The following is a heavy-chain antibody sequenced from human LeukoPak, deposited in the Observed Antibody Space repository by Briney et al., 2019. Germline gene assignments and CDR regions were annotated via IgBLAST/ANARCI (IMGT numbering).Heavy chain of an antibody. Sequence: GGSLRLSCAASGFTFSIYWMSWVRQAPGKGLEWVANIKQDGSEKYYVDSVKGRFTTSRDNAKNSLYLQMNSLRAEDTAVYFCARDRSIAAPYAYWGQGSLVTV. D-gene: IGHD6-6*01. J-gene: IGHJ4*02. CDR1: GFTFSIYW. CDR3: ARDRSIAAPYAY. CDR2: IKQDGSEK. V-gene: IGHV3-7*01.